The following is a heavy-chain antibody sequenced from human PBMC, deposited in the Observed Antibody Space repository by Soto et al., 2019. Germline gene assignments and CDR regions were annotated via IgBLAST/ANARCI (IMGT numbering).Heavy chain of an antibody. Sequence: KPSETLSLTCSASGGSITSSSHFWGWVRQPPGKGLEWIGTIYFTGNTYYTPSLKSRLTMFIDTSKKEFSLRLNSVTAAATAVYYCAGQTFTIAAASYGRSNWFDPWGPGTLVTVSS. CDR3: AGQTFTIAAASYGRSNWFDP. J-gene: IGHJ5*02. D-gene: IGHD6-25*01. CDR2: IYFTGNT. CDR1: GGSITSSSHF. V-gene: IGHV4-39*01.